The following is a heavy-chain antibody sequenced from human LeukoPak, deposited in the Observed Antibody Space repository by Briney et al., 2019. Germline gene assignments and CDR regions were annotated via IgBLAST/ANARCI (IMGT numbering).Heavy chain of an antibody. V-gene: IGHV3-21*01. D-gene: IGHD7-27*01. CDR2: ISSSSRDT. Sequence: GGSLRLSCAASGFTFGSSSINWVRQAPGKGLEWVASISSSSRDTYYADSVKGRFTISRDNAKESLYLQMSSLRGEDTAVYYCARDRVTGETDYWGQGTLVTVSS. J-gene: IGHJ4*02. CDR3: ARDRVTGETDY. CDR1: GFTFGSSS.